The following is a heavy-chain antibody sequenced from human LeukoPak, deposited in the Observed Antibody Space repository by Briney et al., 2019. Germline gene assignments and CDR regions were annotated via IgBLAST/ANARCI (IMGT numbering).Heavy chain of an antibody. J-gene: IGHJ4*02. CDR2: ISGSGGST. V-gene: IGHV3-23*01. CDR3: ATTPPRVYDFWSGYPPDYFDY. CDR1: GFTFSSYA. Sequence: GGSLRLSCVASGFTFSSYAMSWVRQAPGKGLEWVSAISGSGGSTYYADSVKGRFTISRDNSKNTLYLQMNSLRAEDTAVYYCATTPPRVYDFWSGYPPDYFDYWGQGTLVTVSS. D-gene: IGHD3-3*01.